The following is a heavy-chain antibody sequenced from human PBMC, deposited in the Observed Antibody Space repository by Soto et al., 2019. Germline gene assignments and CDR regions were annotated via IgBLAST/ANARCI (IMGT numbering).Heavy chain of an antibody. CDR2: INPSGGST. J-gene: IGHJ4*02. D-gene: IGHD3-22*01. CDR3: ATSLRFAYYYDSSGYQSGFDY. V-gene: IGHV1-46*01. Sequence: ASVKVSCKASGYTFTSYYMHWVRQAPGQGLEWMGIINPSGGSTSYAQKFQGRVTMTRDTSTSTVYMELSSLRSEDTAVYYCATSLRFAYYYDSSGYQSGFDYWGQGTLVTVSS. CDR1: GYTFTSYY.